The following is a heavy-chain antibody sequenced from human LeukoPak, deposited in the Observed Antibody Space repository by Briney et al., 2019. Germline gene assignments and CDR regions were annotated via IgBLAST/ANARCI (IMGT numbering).Heavy chain of an antibody. J-gene: IGHJ5*02. CDR3: ARGGRAIKQQLEGNWFDP. CDR2: MNPNSGNT. V-gene: IGHV1-8*01. CDR1: GYTFTSYD. Sequence: ASVKVSCKASGYTFTSYDISWVRQATGQGLEWMGWMNPNSGNTGYAQKFQGRVTMTRNTSISTAYMELSSLRSEDTAVYYCARGGRAIKQQLEGNWFDPWGQGTLVTVSS. D-gene: IGHD6-13*01.